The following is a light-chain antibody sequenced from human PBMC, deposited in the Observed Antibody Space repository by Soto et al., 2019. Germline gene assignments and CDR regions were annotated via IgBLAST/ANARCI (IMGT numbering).Light chain of an antibody. CDR1: ESVSRY. CDR3: QQSSDWPST. Sequence: EIVLTQSPATLSLSPGNRATLSCRASESVSRYLAWYQQKPGQAPRLLIYDASSRAAGIPARFSGSGSGTDFTLTITSLEPEDFAVYYCQQSSDWPSTFGGGTKVEIK. CDR2: DAS. J-gene: IGKJ4*01. V-gene: IGKV3-11*01.